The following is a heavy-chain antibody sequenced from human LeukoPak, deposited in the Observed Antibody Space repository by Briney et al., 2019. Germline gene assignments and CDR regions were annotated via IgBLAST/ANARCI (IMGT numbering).Heavy chain of an antibody. CDR3: ARYSGSYYDYYYYMDV. CDR2: ISSSRYI. Sequence: GGSLRLSCAASGFTFSSYSMNWVRQAPGKGLEWVSSISSSRYIYYADSVKGRFTISRDNAKNSLYLQMNSLRAEDTAVYYCARYSGSYYDYYYYMDVWGKGTTVTVSS. CDR1: GFTFSSYS. D-gene: IGHD1-26*01. V-gene: IGHV3-21*01. J-gene: IGHJ6*03.